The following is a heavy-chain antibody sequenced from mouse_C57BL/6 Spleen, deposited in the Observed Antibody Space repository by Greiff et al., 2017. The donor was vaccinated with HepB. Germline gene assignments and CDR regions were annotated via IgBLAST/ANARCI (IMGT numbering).Heavy chain of an antibody. Sequence: QVQLQQSGAELVKPGASVKISCKASGYAFSSYWLNWVKQRPGKGLEWIVQIYPGDGDTNYNGKFKGKATLTADKSSSTAYMQLSSLTSEDSAVYFCASPDYDYDSYAMDYWGQGTSVTVSS. D-gene: IGHD2-4*01. CDR1: GYAFSSYW. J-gene: IGHJ4*01. CDR2: IYPGDGDT. V-gene: IGHV1-80*01. CDR3: ASPDYDYDSYAMDY.